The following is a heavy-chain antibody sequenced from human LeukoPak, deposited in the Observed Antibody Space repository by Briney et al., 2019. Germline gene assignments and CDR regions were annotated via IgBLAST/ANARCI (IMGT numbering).Heavy chain of an antibody. J-gene: IGHJ4*02. CDR2: ISSSSNTI. CDR3: ARQLGSSYSY. Sequence: GGSLRLSCATSGFTFSSYYMNWVRQAPGKGLEWVSSISSSSNTIYYADSVKGRFTISRDNAKNSLSLQMNSLRAEDTAVYYCARQLGSSYSYWGQGTLVTVSS. CDR1: GFTFSSYY. V-gene: IGHV3-21*01. D-gene: IGHD2-15*01.